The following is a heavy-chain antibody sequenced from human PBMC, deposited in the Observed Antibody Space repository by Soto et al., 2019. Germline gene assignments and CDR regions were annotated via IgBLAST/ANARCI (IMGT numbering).Heavy chain of an antibody. CDR3: AKELEWLEYYFDY. CDR2: ISYDGSNK. V-gene: IGHV3-30*18. CDR1: GFTFSSYG. Sequence: GGSLRLSCAASGFTFSSYGMHWVRQAPGKGLEWVAVISYDGSNKYYADSVKGRFTISRDNSKNTLYLQMNSLRAEDTAVYYCAKELEWLEYYFDYWGQGTLVTVSS. D-gene: IGHD3-3*01. J-gene: IGHJ4*02.